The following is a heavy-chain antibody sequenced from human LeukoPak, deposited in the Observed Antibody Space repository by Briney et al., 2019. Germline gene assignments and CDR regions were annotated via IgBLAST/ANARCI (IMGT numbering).Heavy chain of an antibody. Sequence: QPGRSLRLSCAASGFTFSNYGMTWVRQAPGKGLEWVANIKQDGSEKYYADSVKGRFTISRDNAKNSLYLQMNSLRGEDMAVYYCARGHVWFDPWGQGTLVTVSS. V-gene: IGHV3-7*05. J-gene: IGHJ5*02. CDR2: IKQDGSEK. CDR3: ARGHVWFDP. CDR1: GFTFSNYG.